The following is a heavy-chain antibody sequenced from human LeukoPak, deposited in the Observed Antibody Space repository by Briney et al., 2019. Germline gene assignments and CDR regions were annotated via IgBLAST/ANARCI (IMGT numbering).Heavy chain of an antibody. J-gene: IGHJ6*03. CDR3: ARDGIYYYYMDV. CDR2: ISTYNGNT. Sequence: GASVKVSCKASGYTFTGYYMHWVRQAPGQGLEWMGWISTYNGNTNYAQKFQGRVTMTTDTSTSTAYMELRSLRSDDTAVYYCARDGIYYYYMDVWGKGTTVTVSS. D-gene: IGHD1-26*01. V-gene: IGHV1-18*04. CDR1: GYTFTGYY.